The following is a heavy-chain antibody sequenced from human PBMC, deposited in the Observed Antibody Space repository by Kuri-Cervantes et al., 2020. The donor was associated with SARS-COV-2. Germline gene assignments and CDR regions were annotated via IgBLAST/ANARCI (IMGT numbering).Heavy chain of an antibody. J-gene: IGHJ4*02. V-gene: IGHV3-21*01. CDR2: ISSSSSYI. D-gene: IGHD6-19*01. Sequence: GGSLRLSCAASGFTFSSYSMNWVRQAPGKGLEWVSSISSSSSYIYYADSVKGRFTISRDNAKNSLYLQMNSLRAEDTAVYYCARDQIGAVAGMENDYWGQGTLVTVSS. CDR3: ARDQIGAVAGMENDY. CDR1: GFTFSSYS.